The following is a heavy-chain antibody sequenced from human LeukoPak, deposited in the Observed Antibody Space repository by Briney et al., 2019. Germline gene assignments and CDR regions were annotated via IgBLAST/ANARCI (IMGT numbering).Heavy chain of an antibody. J-gene: IGHJ3*02. CDR1: GFTFNSS. Sequence: GGSLRLSCVASGFTFNSSMTWVRQAPGKGLEWVSGISGSGGNTNYADSVKGRFTISRDNSKNMLYLQMNSLRAEDTAVYYCAKVGGWANHDAFDIWGQGTMVTVSS. CDR2: ISGSGGNT. CDR3: AKVGGWANHDAFDI. D-gene: IGHD6-19*01. V-gene: IGHV3-23*01.